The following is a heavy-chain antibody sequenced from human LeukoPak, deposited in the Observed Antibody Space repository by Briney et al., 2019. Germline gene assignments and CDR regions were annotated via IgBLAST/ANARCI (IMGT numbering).Heavy chain of an antibody. CDR3: ARVGSGYTELY. CDR1: GFTFSSYT. Sequence: GGSLRLSCAASGFTFSSYTMTWVRQAPGKGLEWVSSISSSSSSIYHADSVKGRYTISRDNAKNSLYLQMNSLRAEDTAVYYCARVGSGYTELYWGQGTLVTVSS. D-gene: IGHD5-12*01. J-gene: IGHJ4*02. V-gene: IGHV3-21*01. CDR2: ISSSSSSI.